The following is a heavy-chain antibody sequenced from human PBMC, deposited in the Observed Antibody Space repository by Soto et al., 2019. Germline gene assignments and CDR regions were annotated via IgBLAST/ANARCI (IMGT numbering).Heavy chain of an antibody. CDR3: ARGCSSGSYWAY. Sequence: PXETLSLSCSVYGWSFSGNYGSWVRQPPGKGLEWIGEINPSGSTNYNPSLKSRVTISLDTSKNQFSLKLSSVTAADTAVYYCARGCSSGSYWAYWGQGTLVTVS. V-gene: IGHV4-34*01. CDR2: INPSGST. D-gene: IGHD3-10*01. J-gene: IGHJ4*02. CDR1: GWSFSGNY.